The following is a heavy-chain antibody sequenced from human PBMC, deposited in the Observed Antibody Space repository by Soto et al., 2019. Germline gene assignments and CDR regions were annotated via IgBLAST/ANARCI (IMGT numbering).Heavy chain of an antibody. V-gene: IGHV5-51*01. D-gene: IGHD5-18*01. CDR3: ARLRHTARDAFDI. Sequence: GESLKISCKGSGYSFTSYWIGWVRQMPGKGLEWMGIIYPGDSDTRYSPSFKGQVTISADKSISTAYLQWSSLKASDTAMYYCARLRHTARDAFDIWGQGTMVTVSS. CDR1: GYSFTSYW. J-gene: IGHJ3*02. CDR2: IYPGDSDT.